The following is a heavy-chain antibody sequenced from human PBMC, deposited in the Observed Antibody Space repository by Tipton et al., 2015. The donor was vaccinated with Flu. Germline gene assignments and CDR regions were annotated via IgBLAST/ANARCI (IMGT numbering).Heavy chain of an antibody. J-gene: IGHJ6*02. D-gene: IGHD3/OR15-3a*01. CDR2: IYPGDSDT. CDR1: GYTFSSYW. Sequence: QLVQSGAEVKKPGESLKISCKGSGYTFSSYWIAWVRQMPGKGLEWMGIIYPGDSDTRYSPSFRGQVTFSADKSISTAYLQWNSLKPSDTAIYYCARHGPPVGMAVWGQGTTVTVSS. V-gene: IGHV5-51*01. CDR3: ARHGPPVGMAV.